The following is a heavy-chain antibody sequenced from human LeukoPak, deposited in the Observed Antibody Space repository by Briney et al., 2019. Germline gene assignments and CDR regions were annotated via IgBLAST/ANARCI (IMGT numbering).Heavy chain of an antibody. D-gene: IGHD2-15*01. J-gene: IGHJ4*02. Sequence: PGGSLRLSCAASGFTVNSNYMSWVRQAPGEGLEWVSVIYSGSSPYYADSVKGRFTISRDNSKNTLYLQMNSLRAEDTAVYYCARDTYCSGGRCYRGPPDYWGQGILVTVSS. CDR2: IYSGSSP. CDR1: GFTVNSNY. V-gene: IGHV3-53*01. CDR3: ARDTYCSGGRCYRGPPDY.